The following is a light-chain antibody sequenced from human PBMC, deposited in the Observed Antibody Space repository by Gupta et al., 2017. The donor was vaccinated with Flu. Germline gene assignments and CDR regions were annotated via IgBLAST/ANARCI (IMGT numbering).Light chain of an antibody. V-gene: IGLV2-8*01. Sequence: QSALTQPPSASGSPGQSVTISCTGTSSDVGGYKYVSWYQQHPGKAPNLMIYEVTKRPSGVPDRFSGSKAGNTASLTVSGLQAEDEADYYCTSYAGSNTWVFGGGTKLTVL. J-gene: IGLJ3*02. CDR3: TSYAGSNTWV. CDR1: SSDVGGYKY. CDR2: EVT.